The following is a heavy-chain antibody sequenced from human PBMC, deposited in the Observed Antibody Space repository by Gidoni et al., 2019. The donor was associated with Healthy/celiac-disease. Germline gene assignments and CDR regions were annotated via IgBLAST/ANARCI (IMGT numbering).Heavy chain of an antibody. Sequence: QVQLVQSGAEVKKPGSSVKVSCKASGGTFSSYAISWVRQAPGQGLEWMGGIIPILGTANYAQKFQGRVTITADESTSTAYMELSSLRSEDTAVYYCARGGYCSGGSCYPNWFDPWGQGTLVTVSS. D-gene: IGHD2-15*01. CDR2: IIPILGTA. CDR3: ARGGYCSGGSCYPNWFDP. V-gene: IGHV1-69*01. J-gene: IGHJ5*02. CDR1: GGTFSSYA.